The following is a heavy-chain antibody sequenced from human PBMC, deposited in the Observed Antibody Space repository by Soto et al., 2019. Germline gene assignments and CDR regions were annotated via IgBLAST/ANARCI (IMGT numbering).Heavy chain of an antibody. D-gene: IGHD1-20*01. CDR1: GGTFSSYA. J-gene: IGHJ3*02. CDR2: IIPIFGTA. CDR3: ARVGGPITGTTLLLDAFDI. V-gene: IGHV1-69*12. Sequence: QVQLVQSGAEVKKPGSSVKVSCKASGGTFSSYAISWVRQAPGQGLEWMGGIIPIFGTANYAQKFQGRVTITADESTSTAYMELSSLRSEDTAVYYCARVGGPITGTTLLLDAFDIWGQGTMVTVSS.